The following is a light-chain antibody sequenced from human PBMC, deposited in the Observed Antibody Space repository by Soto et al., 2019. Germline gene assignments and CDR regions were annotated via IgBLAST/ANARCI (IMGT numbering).Light chain of an antibody. V-gene: IGKV1-39*01. CDR3: QQTYSTPPST. J-gene: IGKJ2*01. CDR2: AAS. Sequence: DIQMTQSPSSLSASVGDRVTITCRASQTISSYLNWYQQKPGKAPKLLSYAASSLQSGVPSRFSGSGSGTDFTLTISSLQPEDFATYYCQQTYSTPPSTFGQGTILEIK. CDR1: QTISSY.